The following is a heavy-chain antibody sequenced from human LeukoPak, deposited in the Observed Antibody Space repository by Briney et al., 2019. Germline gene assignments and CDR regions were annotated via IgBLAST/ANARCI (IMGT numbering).Heavy chain of an antibody. CDR3: AKVGEYDYVWGSYRYWDY. V-gene: IGHV3-23*01. CDR2: ISSGGGST. Sequence: GGSLRLSCAASGFTFSSYGMSWVRQAPGKGLEWVSAISSGGGSTYYADSVKGRFTISRDNSKNTLYLQMNSLRAEDTAVYYCAKVGEYDYVWGSYRYWDYWGQGTLVTVSS. CDR1: GFTFSSYG. J-gene: IGHJ4*02. D-gene: IGHD3-16*02.